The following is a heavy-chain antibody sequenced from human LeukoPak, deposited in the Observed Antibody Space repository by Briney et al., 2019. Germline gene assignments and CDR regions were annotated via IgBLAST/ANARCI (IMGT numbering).Heavy chain of an antibody. Sequence: ASVKVSCKASGGTFSSYAISWVRQAPGQGLEWMGGIIPIFGTANYAQKFQGRVTITTDESTSTAYMELSSLRFEDTAVYYCASRDLRRDGYNVHYYFDYWGQGTLVTVSS. D-gene: IGHD5-24*01. CDR2: IIPIFGTA. CDR3: ASRDLRRDGYNVHYYFDY. J-gene: IGHJ4*02. CDR1: GGTFSSYA. V-gene: IGHV1-69*05.